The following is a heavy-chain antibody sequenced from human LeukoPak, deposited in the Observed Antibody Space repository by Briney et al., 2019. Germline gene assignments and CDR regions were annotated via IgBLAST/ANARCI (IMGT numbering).Heavy chain of an antibody. CDR2: INTDTGNP. V-gene: IGHV7-4-1*02. Sequence: ASVKVSCKASGYSFTDYPMNWVRQAPGQGLEWMGWINTDTGNPTYAQGFTGRFVFSLDTSVSTAYLQISRLKAEDTAVYYCVASMAAADWGQGTLVTVSS. CDR3: VASMAAAD. CDR1: GYSFTDYP. J-gene: IGHJ4*02. D-gene: IGHD6-13*01.